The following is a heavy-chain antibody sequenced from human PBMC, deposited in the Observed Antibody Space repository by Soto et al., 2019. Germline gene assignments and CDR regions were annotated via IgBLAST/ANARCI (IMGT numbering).Heavy chain of an antibody. D-gene: IGHD3-10*01. V-gene: IGHV4-34*01. J-gene: IGHJ4*02. CDR3: VRNSPGTMVRGVIIPYYFDY. CDR1: GGSFSGYY. Sequence: PSETLSLTCAVYGGSFSGYYWSWIRQPPGKGLEWIGEINHSGSTNYNPSLKSRVTISVDTSKNQFSLKLSSVTAADTAVYYCVRNSPGTMVRGVIIPYYFDYWGQGTLVTVSS. CDR2: INHSGST.